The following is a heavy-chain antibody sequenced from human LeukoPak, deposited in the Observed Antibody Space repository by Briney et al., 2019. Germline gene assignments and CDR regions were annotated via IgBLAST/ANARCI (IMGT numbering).Heavy chain of an antibody. V-gene: IGHV1-46*01. CDR2: INPSGGST. CDR1: GYTFTSYY. J-gene: IGHJ1*01. D-gene: IGHD3-9*01. Sequence: ASVKVSCKASGYTFTSYYIHWVRQAPGQGLEWMGIINPSGGSTSYAQKFQGRVTITRDTSTSTVYMELSSLRSEDTAVYYCASAGRYFDWFRYFQHWGQGTLVTVSS. CDR3: ASAGRYFDWFRYFQH.